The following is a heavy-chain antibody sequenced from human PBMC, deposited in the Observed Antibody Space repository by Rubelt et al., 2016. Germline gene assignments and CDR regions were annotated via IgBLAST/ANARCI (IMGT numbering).Heavy chain of an antibody. J-gene: IGHJ6*03. CDR3: ARTTGTDYYYYYMDV. CDR2: INHSGST. Sequence: QVQLQESGPGLVKPSETLSLTCTVSGGSLNNYYWSWIRQPPGKGLEWIGEINHSGSTNYNPSLKSRVTISVDTSKNQFSLKLSSVTAADTAVYYCARTTGTDYYYYYMDVWGKGTTVTVSS. V-gene: IGHV4-59*12. D-gene: IGHD1-1*01. CDR1: GGSLNNYY.